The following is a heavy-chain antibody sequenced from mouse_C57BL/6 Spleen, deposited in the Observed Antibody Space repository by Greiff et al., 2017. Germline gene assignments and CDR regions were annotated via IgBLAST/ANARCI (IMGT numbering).Heavy chain of an antibody. CDR3: ARGLGRD. Sequence: QVQLQQPGAELVKPGASVKLSCKASGYTFTSYWMQWVKQRPGQGLEWIGEIDPSDSYTNYNQKFKGKATLTVDTSSSTAYMQLSSLTSEDSAVYYCARGLGRDWGQGTTLTVSS. CDR1: GYTFTSYW. D-gene: IGHD4-1*01. J-gene: IGHJ2*01. V-gene: IGHV1-50*01. CDR2: IDPSDSYT.